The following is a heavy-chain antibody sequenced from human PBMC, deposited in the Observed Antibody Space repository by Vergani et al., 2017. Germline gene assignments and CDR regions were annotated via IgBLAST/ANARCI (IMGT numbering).Heavy chain of an antibody. J-gene: IGHJ6*02. V-gene: IGHV4-30-2*01. CDR3: ARGDYYYGMDV. Sequence: QLQLQESGPGLVKPSQTLSLTCAVSGGSISSGGYSWSWIRQPPGKGLEWIGYIYHSGSTYYNPSLKSRVTISVDRSKNQFSLKLSSVTAADTAVYYCARGDYYYGMDVWGQGTTVTVSS. CDR2: IYHSGST. CDR1: GGSISSGGYS.